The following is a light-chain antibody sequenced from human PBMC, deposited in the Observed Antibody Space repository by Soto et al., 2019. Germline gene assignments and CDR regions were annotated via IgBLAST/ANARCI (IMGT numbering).Light chain of an antibody. CDR1: QSLSNTY. Sequence: EIVLTQSPGTLSLSPGERATLSCRASQSLSNTYLAWYQQTPGQAPRLLITGISKRSPGIPDRFSGSGSRKDFSLTISRLAPEDFALYYCQQFDCSITFGGGTKVDI. J-gene: IGKJ4*01. V-gene: IGKV3-20*01. CDR3: QQFDCSIT. CDR2: GIS.